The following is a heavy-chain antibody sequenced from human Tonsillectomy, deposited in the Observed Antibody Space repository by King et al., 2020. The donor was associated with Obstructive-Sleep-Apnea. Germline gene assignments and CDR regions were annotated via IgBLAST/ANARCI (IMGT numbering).Heavy chain of an antibody. D-gene: IGHD3-22*01. CDR3: ARSRYYYDSSGYCADY. CDR2: ISYDGSNK. CDR1: GFTFSSYA. V-gene: IGHV3-30*04. Sequence: QLVQSGGGVVQPGRSLRLSCAASGFTFSSYAMHWVRQAPGKGLEWVAVISYDGSNKYYADSVKGRFTISRDNSKNTLYLQMNSLRAEDTALYYCARSRYYYDSSGYCADYWGQGTLVTVSS. J-gene: IGHJ4*02.